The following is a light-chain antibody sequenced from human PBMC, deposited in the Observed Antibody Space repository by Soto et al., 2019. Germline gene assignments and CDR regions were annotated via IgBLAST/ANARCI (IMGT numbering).Light chain of an antibody. J-gene: IGLJ3*02. CDR2: EVS. CDR1: SSDVGGYNY. Sequence: QAVVTQPASVSGSPGQSITISCTGTSSDVGGYNYVSWYQQHPGKAPKLMIYEVSNRPSGVSNRFSGSKSGNTASLTISGLQAEDEADYYCISYTTRSTWVFGGGTKLTVL. V-gene: IGLV2-14*01. CDR3: ISYTTRSTWV.